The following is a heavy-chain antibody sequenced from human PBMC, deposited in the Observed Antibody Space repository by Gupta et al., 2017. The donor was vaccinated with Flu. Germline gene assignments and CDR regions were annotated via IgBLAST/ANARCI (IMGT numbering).Heavy chain of an antibody. Sequence: EVQLVESGGGLVHPGGSLRLSCAVSDFTFSFQWMHWVRQAPGKGLEWVSRINSDGSSINYADSVQGRFIISRDNAKNTLYLQMNSLRVEDTALYYCTRGGSGSLADYWGQGTLVTVSS. CDR1: DFTFSFQW. CDR2: INSDGSSI. D-gene: IGHD3-10*01. V-gene: IGHV3-74*01. J-gene: IGHJ4*02. CDR3: TRGGSGSLADY.